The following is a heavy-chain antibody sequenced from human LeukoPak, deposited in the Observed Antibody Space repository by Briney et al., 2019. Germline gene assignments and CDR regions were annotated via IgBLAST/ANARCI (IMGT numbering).Heavy chain of an antibody. D-gene: IGHD6-13*01. V-gene: IGHV3-30*18. CDR2: IAYDGTNK. Sequence: GGSLRLSCAVSGFTFSSYAMHRVRQAPGKGLEWVADIAYDGTNKYYADSLKGRFTISRDNSRNTLYLQMNSLRTEDTAVYYCAKHHEDWQQLGYFDYWGQGTLVTVSS. CDR1: GFTFSSYA. CDR3: AKHHEDWQQLGYFDY. J-gene: IGHJ4*02.